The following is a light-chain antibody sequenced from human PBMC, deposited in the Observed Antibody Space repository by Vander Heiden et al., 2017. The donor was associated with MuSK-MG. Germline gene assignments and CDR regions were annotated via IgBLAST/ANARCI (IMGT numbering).Light chain of an antibody. V-gene: IGKV1-8*01. CDR1: QGISSY. J-gene: IGKJ2*02. Sequence: AIRMTQSPSSFSASTGDRVTITCRASQGISSYLAWYQQKPGKAPKLLIYAASTWQRGVPSRFSGSGYGTDFTLTISCRQSEDFAAYYCQQHESYPPCTFGQGTKVEIK. CDR3: QQHESYPPCT. CDR2: AAS.